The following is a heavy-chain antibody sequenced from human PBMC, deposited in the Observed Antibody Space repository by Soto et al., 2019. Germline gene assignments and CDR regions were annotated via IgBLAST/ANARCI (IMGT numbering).Heavy chain of an antibody. CDR3: ARQASGYYYGWFDP. V-gene: IGHV4-39*01. D-gene: IGHD3-22*01. J-gene: IGHJ5*02. CDR1: GGSILDSTYY. Sequence: QLLLQESGPGLVKPSETLSLTCTVSGGSILDSTYYRAWIRQSPGKGLEWIGTIFYSGGTFYTPSLKSRVTMSVDTSNNQFSLKLSSVTAADTAVYYCARQASGYYYGWFDPWGQGTLVTVSS. CDR2: IFYSGGT.